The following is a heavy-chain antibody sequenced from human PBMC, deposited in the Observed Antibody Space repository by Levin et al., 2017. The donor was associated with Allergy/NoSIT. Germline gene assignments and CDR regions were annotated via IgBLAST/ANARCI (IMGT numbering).Heavy chain of an antibody. V-gene: IGHV2-5*02. CDR2: IYWDDDK. CDR1: GFSLSTSGVG. J-gene: IGHJ5*02. CDR3: AHTPYDIWTGYPHNWFDA. D-gene: IGHD3-9*01. Sequence: SGPTLVKPTQTLTLTCTFSGFSLSTSGVGVGWIRQPPGKALEWLALIYWDDDKRCSPSLKSRLTITKDTSKNQVVLRMTNMDPVDTATYYCAHTPYDIWTGYPHNWFDAWGQGTLVTVSS.